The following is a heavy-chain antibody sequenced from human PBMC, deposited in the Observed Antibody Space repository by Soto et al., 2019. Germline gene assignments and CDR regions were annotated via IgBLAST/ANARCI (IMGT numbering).Heavy chain of an antibody. CDR2: IIPIFGTA. CDR1: GGTFSSYA. CDR3: ARAQSRSTLFGVVIMDNSFDP. J-gene: IGHJ5*02. Sequence: GSAVKFSFKASGGTFSSYAISWVRQAPGQGLDCIGGIIPIFGTANYAQKFQGRVTITADESTSTAYMELSSLRSEDTAVYYCARAQSRSTLFGVVIMDNSFDPWGHGTLVTVSS. V-gene: IGHV1-69*13. D-gene: IGHD3-3*01.